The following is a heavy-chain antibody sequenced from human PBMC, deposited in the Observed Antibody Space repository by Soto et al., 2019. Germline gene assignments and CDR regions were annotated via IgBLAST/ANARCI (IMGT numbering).Heavy chain of an antibody. D-gene: IGHD6-13*01. CDR3: ARSLGVAAAGPFDY. CDR2: IYYGGST. J-gene: IGHJ4*02. V-gene: IGHV4-31*03. CDR1: GGSISSGGYY. Sequence: QVQLQESGPGLVKPSQTLSLTCTVSGGSISSGGYYWSWIRQHPGKGLEWIGYIYYGGSTYYNPSRXXXAXXSVDTSKNQFSLKLSSETAAVTAVYYCARSLGVAAAGPFDYWGQGTLVTASS.